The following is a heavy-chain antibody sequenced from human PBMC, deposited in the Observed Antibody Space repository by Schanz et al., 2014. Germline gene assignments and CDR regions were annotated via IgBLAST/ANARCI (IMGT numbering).Heavy chain of an antibody. J-gene: IGHJ3*02. CDR1: GYPFTSDD. CDR2: ISTSNGNT. V-gene: IGHV1-18*01. CDR3: TRGGYSYALSAFDI. Sequence: QVHLVQSGAEVKKPGASVKVSCRASGYPFTSDDITWVRQAPGQGLEWMGLISTSNGNTNYIQKLQGRVTMTTDTSTGTAYMELRSLRSDDTALYYCTRGGYSYALSAFDIWGQGTMVTVSS. D-gene: IGHD5-18*01.